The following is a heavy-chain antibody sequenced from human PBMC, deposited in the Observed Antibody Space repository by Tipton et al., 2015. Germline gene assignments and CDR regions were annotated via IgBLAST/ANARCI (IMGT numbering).Heavy chain of an antibody. V-gene: IGHV3-21*01. Sequence: VQLVQSGGGLVKPGGSLRLSCAASEFILSGYSMNWVRQAPGKGLEWVSSISRSSLYIYYADSVKGRFTISRDNAKNSLYLQMNSLRAEDTAIYYCARESPGPIFVFAQYGMDVWGQGTTVTVSS. CDR1: EFILSGYS. D-gene: IGHD3-3*01. CDR2: ISRSSLYI. J-gene: IGHJ6*02. CDR3: ARESPGPIFVFAQYGMDV.